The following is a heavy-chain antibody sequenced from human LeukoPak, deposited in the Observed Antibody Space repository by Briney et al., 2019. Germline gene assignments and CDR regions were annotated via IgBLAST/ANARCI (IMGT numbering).Heavy chain of an antibody. V-gene: IGHV1-2*02. D-gene: IGHD5-12*01. CDR3: AREGSAFDYYYFDS. Sequence: GASVKVSCRTSGYIFAGYNMHWVRQAPGQGLEWMGRIDPNSGDTRISQKFQGRVTVTRDTSISTVYMELKGLRSDDTAIHYCAREGSAFDYYYFDSWGQGTQVTVSS. J-gene: IGHJ4*02. CDR1: GYIFAGYN. CDR2: IDPNSGDT.